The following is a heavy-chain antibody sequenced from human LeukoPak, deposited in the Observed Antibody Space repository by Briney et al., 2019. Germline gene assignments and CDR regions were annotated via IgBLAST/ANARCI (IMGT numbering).Heavy chain of an antibody. CDR1: GFTFNIYG. CDR3: AEDLVGVSDH. CDR2: IRYDGSSK. D-gene: IGHD2-15*01. J-gene: IGHJ4*02. Sequence: GGSLRLSCAASGFTFNIYGMHWVRQAPGKGLEWVAFIRYDGSSKYYADSVKGRFTISRDNSKNTLYLQMNSLRVEDTAVFYCAEDLVGVSDHWGQGTLVTVSS. V-gene: IGHV3-30*02.